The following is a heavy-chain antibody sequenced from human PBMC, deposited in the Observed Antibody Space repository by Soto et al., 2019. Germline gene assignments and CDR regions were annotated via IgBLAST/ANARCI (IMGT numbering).Heavy chain of an antibody. V-gene: IGHV3-21*01. CDR2: ISSSSSYI. D-gene: IGHD3-22*01. Sequence: GGSLRLSCAASGFTFSSYSMNWVRQAPGKGLAWVSSISSSSSYIYYADSVKGRFTISRDNAKNSLYLQMHSRKAEYTAVYYCAREAKYHDGSGVADWGHGTLATVSS. J-gene: IGHJ4*01. CDR1: GFTFSSYS. CDR3: AREAKYHDGSGVAD.